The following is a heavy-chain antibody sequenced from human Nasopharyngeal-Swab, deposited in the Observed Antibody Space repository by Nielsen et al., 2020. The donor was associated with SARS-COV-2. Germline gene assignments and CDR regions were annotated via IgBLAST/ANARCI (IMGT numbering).Heavy chain of an antibody. CDR2: TYYRSKWYN. D-gene: IGHD6-19*01. Sequence: SETLSLTCAISGDSVSSNSAAWNWIRQSPSRGLEWLGRTYYRSKWYNDYAVSVKSRITINPDTSKNQFSLQLNSVTPEDTAVYYCAGESYSSGWYGGGNFDYWGQGTLVTVSS. V-gene: IGHV6-1*01. CDR3: AGESYSSGWYGGGNFDY. J-gene: IGHJ4*02. CDR1: GDSVSSNSAA.